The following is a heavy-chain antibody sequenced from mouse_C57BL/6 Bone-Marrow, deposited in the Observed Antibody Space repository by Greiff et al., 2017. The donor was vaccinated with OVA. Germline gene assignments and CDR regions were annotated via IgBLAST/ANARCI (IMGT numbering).Heavy chain of an antibody. D-gene: IGHD2-1*01. CDR3: ALGNYWYFDV. CDR2: ISSGSSTI. J-gene: IGHJ1*03. CDR1: GFTFSDYG. Sequence: EVKVVESGGGLVKPGGSLKLSCAASGFTFSDYGMHWVRQAPEKGLEWVAYISSGSSTIYYADTVMGRFTISRDNAKNTLFLQMTSLRSEDTAMYYCALGNYWYFDVWGTGTTVTVSS. V-gene: IGHV5-17*01.